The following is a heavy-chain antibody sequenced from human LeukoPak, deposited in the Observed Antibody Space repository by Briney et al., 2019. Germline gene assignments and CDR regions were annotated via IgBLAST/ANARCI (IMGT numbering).Heavy chain of an antibody. Sequence: SGGSLRLSCAASGFTFSSYAMSWVRQAPGKGLEWVSAISGSGGSTYYADSVKGRFTISRDNSKNTLYLQMNSLRAEDTAVYYCARDLAGDYYDSSGYYYWGQGTLVTVSS. D-gene: IGHD3-22*01. J-gene: IGHJ4*02. V-gene: IGHV3-23*01. CDR3: ARDLAGDYYDSSGYYY. CDR2: ISGSGGST. CDR1: GFTFSSYA.